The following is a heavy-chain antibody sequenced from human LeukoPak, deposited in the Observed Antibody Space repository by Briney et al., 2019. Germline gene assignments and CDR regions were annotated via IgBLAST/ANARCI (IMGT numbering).Heavy chain of an antibody. CDR1: GFTFSSYG. J-gene: IGHJ4*02. Sequence: GRSLRLSCATSGFTFSSYGMHWVRQAPGKGLEWVAVIWYDESDKYYADSVKGRFTISRDNSKNTLYPQMNSLRAEDTAVYYCARRHSSPTGFFDYWGQGTLVTVSS. D-gene: IGHD6-13*01. V-gene: IGHV3-33*01. CDR2: IWYDESDK. CDR3: ARRHSSPTGFFDY.